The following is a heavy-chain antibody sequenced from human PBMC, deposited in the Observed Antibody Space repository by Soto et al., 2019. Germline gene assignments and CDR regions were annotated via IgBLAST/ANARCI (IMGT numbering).Heavy chain of an antibody. CDR3: ARDLVKNYIVAGPSTGMDV. Sequence: GGSLRLSCAASGFTFSSYSMNWVRQAPGKGLEWVSYISSSSSTIYYADSVKGRFTISRDNAKNSLYLQMNSLRDEDTAVYYCARDLVKNYIVAGPSTGMDVWGQGTTVTVSS. V-gene: IGHV3-48*02. CDR2: ISSSSSTI. D-gene: IGHD2-15*01. J-gene: IGHJ6*02. CDR1: GFTFSSYS.